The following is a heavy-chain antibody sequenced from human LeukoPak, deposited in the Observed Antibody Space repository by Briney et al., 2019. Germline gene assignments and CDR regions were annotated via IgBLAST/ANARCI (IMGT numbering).Heavy chain of an antibody. CDR3: ARELVRQDGDFWSGYYYYYYGMDV. V-gene: IGHV1-2*02. J-gene: IGHJ6*02. Sequence: GASVKVSCKASGYTFTGYYMHWVRQAPGQGLEWMGWINPNSGGTNYAQKFQGRDTMTRDTSISTAYMELSRLRSDDTAVYYCARELVRQDGDFWSGYYYYYYGMDVWGQGTTVTVSS. D-gene: IGHD3-3*01. CDR2: INPNSGGT. CDR1: GYTFTGYY.